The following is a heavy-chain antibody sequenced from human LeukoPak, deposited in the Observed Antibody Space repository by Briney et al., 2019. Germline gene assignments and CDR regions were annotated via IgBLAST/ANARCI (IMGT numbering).Heavy chain of an antibody. CDR3: ARLQGYYYYGMDV. J-gene: IGHJ6*02. Sequence: GESLKISCKGSGHSFANYWIGWVRQMPGRGLEWMGIIYPGDSDTKYSPSFQGQVTISADKSISTAYLQWSSLKASDTAMYYCARLQGYYYYGMDVWGQGTTVTVSS. CDR1: GHSFANYW. CDR2: IYPGDSDT. D-gene: IGHD2-15*01. V-gene: IGHV5-51*01.